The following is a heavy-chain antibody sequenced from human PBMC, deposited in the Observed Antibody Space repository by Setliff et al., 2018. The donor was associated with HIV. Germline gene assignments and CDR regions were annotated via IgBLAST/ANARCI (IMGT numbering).Heavy chain of an antibody. CDR1: GYIFTNYA. CDR3: ARVGQQLALDY. Sequence: ASVKVSCKASGYIFTNYAIHWVRQAPGQRLEWMGGFNAGNPNTKYSQKFQGRVTFTGDTSASTTYMELSSLRSEDTAVYYCARVGQQLALDYWGQGTLVTVSS. V-gene: IGHV1-3*01. D-gene: IGHD6-13*01. J-gene: IGHJ4*02. CDR2: FNAGNPNT.